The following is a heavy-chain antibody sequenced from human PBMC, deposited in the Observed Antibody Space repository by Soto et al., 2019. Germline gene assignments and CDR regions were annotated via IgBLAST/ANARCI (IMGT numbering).Heavy chain of an antibody. CDR2: ISSTSGTI. CDR1: GLTFSSYS. V-gene: IGHV3-48*02. CDR3: AKNPPYGDYGNYYFDS. J-gene: IGHJ4*02. Sequence: GGSLRLSCAASGLTFSSYSMNWVRQAPGKGLEWVSHISSTSGTIYYADSVKGRFTASRDNAKDSLYLQMNSLRDEDTAVYYCAKNPPYGDYGNYYFDSWGQGTLVTVS. D-gene: IGHD4-17*01.